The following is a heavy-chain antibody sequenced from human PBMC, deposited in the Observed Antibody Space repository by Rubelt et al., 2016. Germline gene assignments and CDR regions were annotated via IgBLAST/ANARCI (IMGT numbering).Heavy chain of an antibody. CDR1: GFTFSSYS. V-gene: IGHV3-48*01. CDR2: ISSSSSYT. CDR3: ARGEMATTPFDY. J-gene: IGHJ4*02. Sequence: EVQLVESGGGLVQPGGSLRLSCAASGFTFSSYSMNWVRQAPGKGLEWVSYISSSSSYTNYADSVKGRFTISRDNAKNTLYLQMNSLRPEDTAVYYCARGEMATTPFDYWGQGTLVTVSS. D-gene: IGHD5-24*01.